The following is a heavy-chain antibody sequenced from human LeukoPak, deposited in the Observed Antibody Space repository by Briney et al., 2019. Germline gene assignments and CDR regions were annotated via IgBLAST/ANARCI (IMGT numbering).Heavy chain of an antibody. Sequence: PSETLSLTCTVSGGSISSTNYYWGWIRQPPGKGLEWIGSMYYTGNTYYNPSLRSRVTISVDTSQNQFSLKLSSVTAAETAVYYCARLVSGPLAGPADIWGQGTMVTVSS. D-gene: IGHD6-6*01. CDR1: GGSISSTNYY. CDR2: MYYTGNT. V-gene: IGHV4-39*01. CDR3: ARLVSGPLAGPADI. J-gene: IGHJ3*02.